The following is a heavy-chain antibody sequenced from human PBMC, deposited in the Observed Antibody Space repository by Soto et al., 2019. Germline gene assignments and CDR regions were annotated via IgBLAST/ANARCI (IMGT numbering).Heavy chain of an antibody. CDR2: INHSGST. Sequence: SETLSLTCAVYGGSFSGYYWSWIRQPPGKGLEWIGEINHSGSTNYNPSLKSRVTISVDTSKNQFSLKLSSVTAADTAVYYCARVLVVPAAIRGMYYYYYYMDVWGKGTTVTVSS. CDR1: GGSFSGYY. D-gene: IGHD2-2*02. CDR3: ARVLVVPAAIRGMYYYYYYMDV. J-gene: IGHJ6*03. V-gene: IGHV4-34*01.